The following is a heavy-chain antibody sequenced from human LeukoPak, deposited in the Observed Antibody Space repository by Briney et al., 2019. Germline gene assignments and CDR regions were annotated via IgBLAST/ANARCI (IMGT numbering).Heavy chain of an antibody. V-gene: IGHV4-30-4*08. CDR1: GGSITSGDYY. CDR3: ARDDTYYYDSSSYPTRY. CDR2: IYYSGST. J-gene: IGHJ4*02. Sequence: SETLSLTCTVSGGSITSGDYYWSWIRQPPGKGLEWIGNIYYSGSTYYNPSLKSRVTISVDTSKSQFSLKLSSVTAADTAVYYCARDDTYYYDSSSYPTRYWGQGTLVTVSS. D-gene: IGHD3-22*01.